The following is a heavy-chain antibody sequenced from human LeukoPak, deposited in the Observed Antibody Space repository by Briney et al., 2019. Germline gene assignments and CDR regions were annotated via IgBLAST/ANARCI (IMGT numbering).Heavy chain of an antibody. CDR1: GFTFSSYA. J-gene: IGHJ6*02. D-gene: IGHD6-13*01. V-gene: IGHV3-23*01. CDR2: ISGSGGST. CDR3: ASGGIADYYYGMDV. Sequence: GGSLRLSCAASGFTFSSYAMSWVRQAPGKGLEWVSAISGSGGSTYYADSVKGRFTISRDNSKNTLYLQMNSLRAEDTAVYYCASGGIADYYYGMDVWGQGTTVTVSS.